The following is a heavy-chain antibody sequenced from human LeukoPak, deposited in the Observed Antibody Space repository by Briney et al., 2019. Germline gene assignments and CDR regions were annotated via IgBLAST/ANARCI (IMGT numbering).Heavy chain of an antibody. CDR1: GFTLSSYW. J-gene: IGHJ5*02. CDR2: INTDGSTT. D-gene: IGHD2-2*01. Sequence: PGGSLRLSCAASGFTLSSYWMYWVRQAPGKGLVWVSRINTDGSTTNYADSVKGRFTISRDSAKNTLFLQMNSLRLEDTAVYYCARGTRGFDPWGQGTLVTVSS. CDR3: ARGTRGFDP. V-gene: IGHV3-74*01.